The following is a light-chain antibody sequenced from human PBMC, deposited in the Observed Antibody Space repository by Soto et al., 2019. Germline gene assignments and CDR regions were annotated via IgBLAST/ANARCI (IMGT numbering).Light chain of an antibody. Sequence: QSVLTQPASVSGSPGQSITISCTGTSSDVGAYNSVAWYQHNPGKAPKLMIYDVSNRPSGVSSRFSGSKSANTASLSISGLQADDEADYYCSSYTSSSTLVFGTGTNVTVL. CDR3: SSYTSSSTLV. J-gene: IGLJ1*01. CDR1: SSDVGAYNS. CDR2: DVS. V-gene: IGLV2-14*01.